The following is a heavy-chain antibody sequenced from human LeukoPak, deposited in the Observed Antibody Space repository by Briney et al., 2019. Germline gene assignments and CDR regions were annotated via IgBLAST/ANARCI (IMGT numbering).Heavy chain of an antibody. J-gene: IGHJ6*03. V-gene: IGHV3-23*01. CDR3: AKGVLEWLHHYMDV. Sequence: GGSLRLSFAASGFTFSSYAMSWVRQAPGKGLEWVSAISGSGGSTYYADSVKGRFTISRDNSKNTLYLQMNSLRAEDTAVYYCAKGVLEWLHHYMDVWGKGTTVTVSS. CDR1: GFTFSSYA. D-gene: IGHD3-3*01. CDR2: ISGSGGST.